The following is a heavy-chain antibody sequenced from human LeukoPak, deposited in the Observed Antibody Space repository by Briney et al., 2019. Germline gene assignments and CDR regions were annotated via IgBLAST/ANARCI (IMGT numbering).Heavy chain of an antibody. CDR3: ARVPDDFWSGYFVDY. Sequence: GGSLRLSCVASGFTFSRYSMNWVCQAPGKGLEWVSSISSSSSYIYYADSVKGRFTISRDNAKNSLYLQMNSLRAEDTAVYYCARVPDDFWSGYFVDYWGQGTLVTVSS. CDR2: ISSSSSYI. J-gene: IGHJ4*02. V-gene: IGHV3-21*01. CDR1: GFTFSRYS. D-gene: IGHD3-3*01.